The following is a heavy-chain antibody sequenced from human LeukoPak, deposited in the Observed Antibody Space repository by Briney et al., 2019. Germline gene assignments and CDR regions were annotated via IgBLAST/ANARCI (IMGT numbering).Heavy chain of an antibody. CDR1: GGTFSSYA. CDR2: IIPILGIA. Sequence: SVKVSCKASGGTFSSYAISWVRQAPGQGLEWMGRIIPILGIANYAQKFQGRVTIIADKSTSTAYMELSSLRSEDTAVYYCARGLVDTDFDYWGQGTLVTVSS. CDR3: ARGLVDTDFDY. V-gene: IGHV1-69*04. D-gene: IGHD5-18*01. J-gene: IGHJ4*02.